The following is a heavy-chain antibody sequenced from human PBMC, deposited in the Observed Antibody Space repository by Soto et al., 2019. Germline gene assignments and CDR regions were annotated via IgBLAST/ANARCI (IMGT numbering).Heavy chain of an antibody. V-gene: IGHV1-69*06. D-gene: IGHD6-13*01. Sequence: RASVKVSCKPSGGTFSSSAIFWVRQAPGQGLECLGGIIPMSGRTTYAQKFQGRVTINADKPTITVFIELSSLNSEDTAVYYCATIASAGTREYFQHWGQGTLVTVS. CDR2: IIPMSGRT. CDR3: ATIASAGTREYFQH. CDR1: GGTFSSSA. J-gene: IGHJ1*01.